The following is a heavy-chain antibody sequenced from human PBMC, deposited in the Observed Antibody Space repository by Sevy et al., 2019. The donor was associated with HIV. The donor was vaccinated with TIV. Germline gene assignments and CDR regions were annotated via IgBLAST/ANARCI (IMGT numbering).Heavy chain of an antibody. CDR3: ARDVAFTTEYSYGMDV. J-gene: IGHJ6*02. Sequence: GGSLRLSCAASGFMFSSYSVHWVLQAPGKGLEWVAVISYAGSNKYYADSVKGRFTISRDNSKNTLYLQMNSLRAEDTAVYYCARDVAFTTEYSYGMDVWGQGTTVTVSS. CDR2: ISYAGSNK. D-gene: IGHD4-17*01. V-gene: IGHV3-30-3*01. CDR1: GFMFSSYS.